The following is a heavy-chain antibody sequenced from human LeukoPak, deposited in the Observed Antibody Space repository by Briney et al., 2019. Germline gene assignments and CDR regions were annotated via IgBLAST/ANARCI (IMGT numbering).Heavy chain of an antibody. D-gene: IGHD3-10*01. Sequence: GGSLRLSCAASGFTFSSYAMSWVRQAPGKGLEWVSAISGSGGSTYYADSVKGRFTISRDNAKNSLYLQMNSLRAEDTALYYCAKAPVGGTKDAFDIWGQGTMVTVSS. V-gene: IGHV3-23*01. CDR2: ISGSGGST. CDR3: AKAPVGGTKDAFDI. CDR1: GFTFSSYA. J-gene: IGHJ3*02.